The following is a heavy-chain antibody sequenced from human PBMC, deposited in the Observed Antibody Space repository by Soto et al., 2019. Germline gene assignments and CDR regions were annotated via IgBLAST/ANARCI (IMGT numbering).Heavy chain of an antibody. CDR3: AKMDAYYDFWSGYYTGSDYYYGMDV. Sequence: HPGGSLRLSCAASGFTFSSYAMSWVRQAPGKGLEWVSAISGSGGSTYYADSVKGRFTISRDNSKNTLYLQMNSLRAEDTAVYYCAKMDAYYDFWSGYYTGSDYYYGMDVWGQGTTVTVSS. J-gene: IGHJ6*02. CDR1: GFTFSSYA. V-gene: IGHV3-23*01. D-gene: IGHD3-3*01. CDR2: ISGSGGST.